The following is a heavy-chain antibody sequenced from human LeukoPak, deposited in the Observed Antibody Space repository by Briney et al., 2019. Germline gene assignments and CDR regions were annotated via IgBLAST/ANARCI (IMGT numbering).Heavy chain of an antibody. D-gene: IGHD2-2*01. J-gene: IGHJ4*02. Sequence: SETLSLTCTVPGDSMSSTRYYCGWLRQPPGKGLEWIGSIYYSGTTYYNSSLKSRVTISLDSSRNQFSPKLSSVTAADTAVYYCARSVVPAARLLDYWGQGTLVTLSS. CDR2: IYYSGTT. CDR3: ARSVVPAARLLDY. V-gene: IGHV4-39*07. CDR1: GDSMSSTRYY.